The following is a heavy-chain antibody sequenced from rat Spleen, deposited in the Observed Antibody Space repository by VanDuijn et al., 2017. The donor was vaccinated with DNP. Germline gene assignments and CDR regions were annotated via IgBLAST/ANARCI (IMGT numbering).Heavy chain of an antibody. D-gene: IGHD1-11*01. Sequence: EVQLVESGGGLVQPGNSLKLSCAASGFTFSDYAMAWVRQSPKKGLEWVATIIYDGSSTYYRDSVKGRFTISRDNAKSTLYLQMDSLRSEDTATYYCATHGYGGYSGFWYFDFWGPGTMVTVSS. CDR1: GFTFSDYA. J-gene: IGHJ1*01. CDR2: IIYDGSST. V-gene: IGHV5S10*01. CDR3: ATHGYGGYSGFWYFDF.